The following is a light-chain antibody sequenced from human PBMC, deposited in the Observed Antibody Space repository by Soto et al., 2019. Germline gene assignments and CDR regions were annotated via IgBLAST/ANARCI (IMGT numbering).Light chain of an antibody. J-gene: IGLJ1*01. CDR1: SSNIGAGYD. V-gene: IGLV1-40*01. CDR3: QSYDSSLSGIV. CDR2: GNS. Sequence: QSVLTQPPSVSGAPGQRVTMSCTGSSSNIGAGYDVHWYQQLPGTAPKLLIYGNSNRPSGVPDRFSGSKSGTSASLAITGLQAEDEADYYCQSYDSSLSGIVFGTGTKVTVL.